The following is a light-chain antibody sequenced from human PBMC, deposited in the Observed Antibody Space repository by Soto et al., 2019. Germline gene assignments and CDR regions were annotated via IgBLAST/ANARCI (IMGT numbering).Light chain of an antibody. CDR2: DAS. CDR3: QQANSFPLT. V-gene: IGKV1-5*01. Sequence: DIQMTQSPSTLSSSLGDRVTITCRASQSISILLSFSQQKPRQAPKLLIYDASSLESGVPSRFSGGGSGTEFSLTISSLQPEDFAIYYCQQANSFPLTFGGGTKVDIK. J-gene: IGKJ4*01. CDR1: QSISIL.